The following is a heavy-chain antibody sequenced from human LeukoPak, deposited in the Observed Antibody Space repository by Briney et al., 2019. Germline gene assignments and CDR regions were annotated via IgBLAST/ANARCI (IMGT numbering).Heavy chain of an antibody. V-gene: IGHV3-23*01. Sequence: GGSLRLSCAASGFIFSNYGMNWVRQAPGKGLEWVSAISGSGGSTYYADSVKGRFTISRDNSKNTLYLQMNSLRAEDTAVYYCAKDPRIAAAGARWFDPWGQGTLVTVSS. CDR1: GFIFSNYG. J-gene: IGHJ5*02. D-gene: IGHD6-13*01. CDR3: AKDPRIAAAGARWFDP. CDR2: ISGSGGST.